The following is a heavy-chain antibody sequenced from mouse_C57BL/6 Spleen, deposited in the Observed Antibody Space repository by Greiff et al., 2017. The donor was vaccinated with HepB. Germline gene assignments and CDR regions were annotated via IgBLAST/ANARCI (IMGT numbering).Heavy chain of an antibody. Sequence: VQLVESGPELVKPGASVKISCKASGYAFSSSWMNWVKQRPGKGLEWIGRIYPGDGDTNYNGKFKGKATLTADKSSSTAYMQLSSLTSEDSAVYFCARGGSNYVDYWGQGTSVTVSS. V-gene: IGHV1-82*01. CDR1: GYAFSSSW. D-gene: IGHD2-5*01. CDR3: ARGGSNYVDY. CDR2: IYPGDGDT. J-gene: IGHJ4*01.